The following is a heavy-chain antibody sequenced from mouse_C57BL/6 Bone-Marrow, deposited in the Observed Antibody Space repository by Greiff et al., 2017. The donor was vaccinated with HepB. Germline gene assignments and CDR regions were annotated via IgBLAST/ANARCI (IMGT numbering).Heavy chain of an antibody. V-gene: IGHV1-82*01. CDR3: ARSYGTPYYAMDY. J-gene: IGHJ4*01. D-gene: IGHD1-1*01. Sequence: VQLQQSGPELVKPGASVKISCKASGYAFSSSWMNWVKQRPGKGLEWIGRIYPGDGDTNYNGKFKGKATLTADKSSSTAYMQLSSLTSEDSAVYFCARSYGTPYYAMDYWGQGTSVTVSS. CDR2: IYPGDGDT. CDR1: GYAFSSSW.